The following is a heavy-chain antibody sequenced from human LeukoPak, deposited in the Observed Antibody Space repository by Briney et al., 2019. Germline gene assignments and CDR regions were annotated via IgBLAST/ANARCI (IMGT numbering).Heavy chain of an antibody. V-gene: IGHV3-33*08. J-gene: IGHJ5*02. Sequence: GGSLRLSCAASGFTFGSYAMHWVRRAPGKGLEWVAVIWYDGSNKYYADSVKGRFTISRDNSKNTLYLQMNSLRAEDTAVYYCARDRDEYRTNGVCYTGWLDPWGQGTLVTVSS. D-gene: IGHD2-8*01. CDR3: ARDRDEYRTNGVCYTGWLDP. CDR2: IWYDGSNK. CDR1: GFTFGSYA.